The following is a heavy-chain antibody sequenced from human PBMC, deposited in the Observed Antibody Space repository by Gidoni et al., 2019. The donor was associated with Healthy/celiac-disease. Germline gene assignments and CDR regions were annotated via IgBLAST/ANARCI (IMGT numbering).Heavy chain of an antibody. CDR3: VRHIVVVTATFAGDAFDI. D-gene: IGHD2-21*02. CDR2: IYYSGST. J-gene: IGHJ3*02. Sequence: QVQLQESGPGLVKPSETLSLTCTVSGGPIRSYYWSWIRQSPGKGLEWIGYIYYSGSTNYNPSLKSRVSISVDTSKNQISLKLSSVTAADTAVYYCVRHIVVVTATFAGDAFDIWGQGTMVTVSS. V-gene: IGHV4-59*01. CDR1: GGPIRSYY.